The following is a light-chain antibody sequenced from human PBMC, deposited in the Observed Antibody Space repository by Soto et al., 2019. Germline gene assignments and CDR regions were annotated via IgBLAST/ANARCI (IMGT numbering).Light chain of an antibody. CDR2: EVS. V-gene: IGLV2-14*01. CDR1: NNDVGGYNY. J-gene: IGLJ1*01. Sequence: QSALTQPASVSGSPGQSITISCTGTNNDVGGYNYVSWYQQHPGKAPKLMIYEVSNRPSGVSNRFSGSKSGNTASLTISGLQAEDAADYYCNSYTSSSTLDVFGTGTKLTVL. CDR3: NSYTSSSTLDV.